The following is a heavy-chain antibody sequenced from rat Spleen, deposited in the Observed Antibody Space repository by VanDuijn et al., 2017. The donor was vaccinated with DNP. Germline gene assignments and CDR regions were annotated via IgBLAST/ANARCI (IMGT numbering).Heavy chain of an antibody. CDR3: VRRELGAGAMDA. CDR2: ISYDGSRI. D-gene: IGHD5-1*01. J-gene: IGHJ4*01. Sequence: EVELVESGGGLVQPGRSLKLSCAASGFTFSDYAMAWVRQAPKQGLEWVATISYDGSRIYYRDSVKGRFTISRDNTKTTLYLQMDSLRSEDTATYYCVRRELGAGAMDAWGQGTSVTVSS. CDR1: GFTFSDYA. V-gene: IGHV5-17*01.